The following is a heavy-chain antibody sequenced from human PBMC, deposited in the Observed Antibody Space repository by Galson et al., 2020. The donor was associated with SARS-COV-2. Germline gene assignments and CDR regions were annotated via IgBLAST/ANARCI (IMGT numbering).Heavy chain of an antibody. D-gene: IGHD3-3*01. V-gene: IGHV2-5*02. CDR1: GFSLNASGAG. CDR2: VYWDDDK. Sequence: SGPTLVKPTQTLTLTCTFSGFSLNASGAGVAWIRQPPGEALEWLAVVYWDDDKYYSPSLQSRLIADKYYSPSLKSRLTITKETSKNQVILTMANMDPVDTATYYCAHTAIGIGVVHDAYDIWGQGTMVTVSS. J-gene: IGHJ3*02. CDR3: AHTAIGIGVVHDAYDI.